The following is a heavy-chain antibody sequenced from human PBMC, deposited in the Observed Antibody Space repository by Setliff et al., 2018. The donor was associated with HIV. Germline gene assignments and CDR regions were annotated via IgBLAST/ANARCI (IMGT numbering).Heavy chain of an antibody. Sequence: SETLSLTCAVSGGSIGTANWWSWVRQPPGQGLEWIGEIYYSGNTNYNPSLKSRVTISVDTFKNQFSLHLSSVTATDTAVYYCARHVRGGDMRRSFDYWGPGTVVTVSS. J-gene: IGHJ4*02. D-gene: IGHD2-21*01. V-gene: IGHV4-4*02. CDR1: GGSIGTANW. CDR3: ARHVRGGDMRRSFDY. CDR2: IYYSGNT.